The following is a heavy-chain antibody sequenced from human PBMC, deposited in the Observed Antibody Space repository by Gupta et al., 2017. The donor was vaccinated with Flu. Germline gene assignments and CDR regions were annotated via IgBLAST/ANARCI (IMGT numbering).Heavy chain of an antibody. CDR1: GFTFSSYA. Sequence: EVQLLESGGGLVQPGGSLRLSCAASGFTFSSYAMSWVRQAPGKGLEWVSAISGSGGSTYYADSVKGRFTISRDNSKNTLYLQMNSLRAEDTAVYYCAKLGPTDCSGGSCFTDPSDYWGQGTLVTVSS. J-gene: IGHJ4*02. CDR2: ISGSGGST. CDR3: AKLGPTDCSGGSCFTDPSDY. V-gene: IGHV3-23*01. D-gene: IGHD2-15*01.